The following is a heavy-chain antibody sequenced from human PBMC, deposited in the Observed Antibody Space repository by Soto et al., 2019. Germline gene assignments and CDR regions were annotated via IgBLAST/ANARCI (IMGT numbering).Heavy chain of an antibody. J-gene: IGHJ6*02. CDR2: IIPIFGTA. Sequence: GASVNVSCKASGGTFSSYAISWVRQAPGQGLEWMGGIIPIFGTANYAQKFQGRVTITADESTSTAYMELSSLRSEDTAVYYCARDKADDLDYYYGMDVWGQGTTVTVS. V-gene: IGHV1-69*13. CDR1: GGTFSSYA. CDR3: ARDKADDLDYYYGMDV.